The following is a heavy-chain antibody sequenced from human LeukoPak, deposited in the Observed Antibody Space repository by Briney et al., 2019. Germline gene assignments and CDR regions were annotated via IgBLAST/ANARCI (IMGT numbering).Heavy chain of an antibody. V-gene: IGHV6-1*01. J-gene: IGHJ5*02. CDR1: GDSVSSNSVT. D-gene: IGHD2-2*01. CDR2: TYYRSTWYN. Sequence: SQTLSLTCTISGDSVSSNSVTWNWIRQSPSRGLEWLGRTYYRSTWYNDYAVSVRGRITVNPDTSKNQFSLHLNSVTPEDTAVYYCARRLTQYDCFDPWGQGILVTVSS. CDR3: ARRLTQYDCFDP.